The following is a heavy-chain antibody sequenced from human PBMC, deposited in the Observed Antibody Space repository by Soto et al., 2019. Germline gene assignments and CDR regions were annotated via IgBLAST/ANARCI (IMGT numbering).Heavy chain of an antibody. D-gene: IGHD5-12*01. CDR3: AKSRDGYNREIGY. Sequence: QVQLVESGGGVVQPGRSLRLSCAASGFTFSSYGMHWVRQAPGKGLEWVAVISYDGSNKYYADSVKGRFTISRDNSKNTLYLQMNSLRAEDTAVYYCAKSRDGYNREIGYWGQGTLVTVSS. CDR2: ISYDGSNK. CDR1: GFTFSSYG. V-gene: IGHV3-30*18. J-gene: IGHJ4*02.